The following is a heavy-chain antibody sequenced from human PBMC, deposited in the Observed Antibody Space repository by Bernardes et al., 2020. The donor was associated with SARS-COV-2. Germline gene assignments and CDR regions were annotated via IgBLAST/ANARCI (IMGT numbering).Heavy chain of an antibody. CDR1: CGTISSYY. D-gene: IGHD6-13*01. J-gene: IGHJ4*02. V-gene: IGHV4-4*07. CDR3: ARDPKGDSSAHY. CDR2: VHTSGST. Sequence: TLSLTCTVSCGTISSYYWSWIRQPAGRGLEWIGRVHTSGSTNYNPSLKSRVTMSVDTSKNQFSLELTSVTAADTAVYYCARDPKGDSSAHYWGQGTLVTVSS.